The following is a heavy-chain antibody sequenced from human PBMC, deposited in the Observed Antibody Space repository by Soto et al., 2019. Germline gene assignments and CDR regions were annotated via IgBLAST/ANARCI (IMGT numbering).Heavy chain of an antibody. V-gene: IGHV1-69*08. CDR3: ARDQDYGDLNYYMDV. D-gene: IGHD4-17*01. Sequence: QVQLVQSGAEVKKPGSSVKVSCKASGGTFSSYTISWVRQAPGQGLEWMGRSIPILGIANYSQKFQGRATITADKSTSTAYMELSSLRSEDTAVYYCARDQDYGDLNYYMDVWGKGTTVTVSS. CDR2: SIPILGIA. CDR1: GGTFSSYT. J-gene: IGHJ6*03.